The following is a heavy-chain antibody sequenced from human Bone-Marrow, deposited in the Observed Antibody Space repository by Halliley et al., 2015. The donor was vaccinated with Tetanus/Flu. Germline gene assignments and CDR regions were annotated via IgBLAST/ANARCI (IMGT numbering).Heavy chain of an antibody. J-gene: IGHJ4*02. CDR2: VSGSGGAT. D-gene: IGHD1-7*01. CDR3: TRERELYFDY. V-gene: IGHV3-23*01. Sequence: LEWVSAVSGSGGATYYAHSVKGRFTIARDNAKNSLFLQMDSLRAEDTAVYFCTRERELYFDYWGQGSLVTVSS.